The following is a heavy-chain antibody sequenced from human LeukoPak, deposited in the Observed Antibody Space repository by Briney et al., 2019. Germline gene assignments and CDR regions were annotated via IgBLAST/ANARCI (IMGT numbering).Heavy chain of an antibody. CDR2: IYYSGST. CDR3: ARGGNWFDY. Sequence: KPSETLSLTCSVSAVSISNYYWSWLRQPPGKGLEWVGYIYYSGSTNYNPSLKSRVTISVDTSKSQFSLKVSSVTAADTAVYYCARGGNWFDYWGQGTRVTVSS. D-gene: IGHD4-23*01. CDR1: AVSISNYY. V-gene: IGHV4-59*01. J-gene: IGHJ4*02.